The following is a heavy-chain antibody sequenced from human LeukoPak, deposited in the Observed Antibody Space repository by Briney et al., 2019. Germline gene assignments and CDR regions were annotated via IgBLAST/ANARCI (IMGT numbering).Heavy chain of an antibody. CDR2: IYSSGST. CDR1: GGSISRSNFY. J-gene: IGHJ4*02. V-gene: IGHV4-39*07. Sequence: SETLSLTCSVSGGSISRSNFYWGWIRQSPGKGLEWIGSIYSSGSTYYNPSLKSQVTISVDTSKNQFSLNLISVTAADTAVYYCARDTCGYNYGTAGGVDYWGQGTLVTVSS. CDR3: ARDTCGYNYGTAGGVDY. D-gene: IGHD5-18*01.